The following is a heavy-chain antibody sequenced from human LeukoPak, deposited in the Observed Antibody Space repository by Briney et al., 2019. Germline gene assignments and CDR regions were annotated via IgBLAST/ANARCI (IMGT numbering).Heavy chain of an antibody. V-gene: IGHV3-23*01. CDR3: AKGRGITVFGVAFDAFDI. D-gene: IGHD3-3*01. Sequence: PGGSLRLSCAASGFTFSSYAMNWVRQAPGKGLEWVSTISGSGGTTYYADSVKGRFTISRDNSKNTLYMQMNSLRAEDTAVYYCAKGRGITVFGVAFDAFDIWGQGTMVTVSS. CDR1: GFTFSSYA. J-gene: IGHJ3*02. CDR2: ISGSGGTT.